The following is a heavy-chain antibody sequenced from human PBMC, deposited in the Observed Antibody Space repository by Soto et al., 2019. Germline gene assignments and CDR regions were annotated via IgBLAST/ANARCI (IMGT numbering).Heavy chain of an antibody. D-gene: IGHD3-10*01. Sequence: GGSLSLSCTASGFTFSSYAMNWVRQAPGKGLEWVSSVSASGRNTYYADSVKRRFTVSRDKSKNALFLQLDSLRVEDTAIYYCAKHLSRLGRLALGATSDSWGPGTLVTVSS. CDR3: AKHLSRLGRLALGATSDS. J-gene: IGHJ4*02. V-gene: IGHV3-23*01. CDR2: VSASGRNT. CDR1: GFTFSSYA.